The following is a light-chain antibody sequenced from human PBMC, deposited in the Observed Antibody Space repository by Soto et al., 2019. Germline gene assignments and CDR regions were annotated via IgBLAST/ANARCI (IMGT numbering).Light chain of an antibody. Sequence: EIGLTQSPGTLSLSPGEGATISCRGSQSVSSRSLAWYQQKPGQAPRLLIYGASSRATGIPDRFCGSGSGTDFTLTISRLEPEDFAVFYCQQYGNTPWSFGQGTKVDI. J-gene: IGKJ1*01. CDR1: QSVSSRS. CDR2: GAS. CDR3: QQYGNTPWS. V-gene: IGKV3-20*01.